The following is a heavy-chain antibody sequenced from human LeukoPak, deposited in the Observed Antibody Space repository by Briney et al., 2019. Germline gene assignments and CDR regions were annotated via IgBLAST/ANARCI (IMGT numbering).Heavy chain of an antibody. CDR3: AKSRKGSGSYYNPSGY. J-gene: IGHJ4*02. V-gene: IGHV3-23*01. Sequence: GGCLRLSCAASGFTFSSYAISWVRQAPGKGLEWVSAISGSGGSTYYADSVKGRFTISRDNSKNTLYLQMNSLRAEDTAVYYCAKSRKGSGSYYNPSGYWGQGTLVTVSS. CDR2: ISGSGGST. D-gene: IGHD3-10*01. CDR1: GFTFSSYA.